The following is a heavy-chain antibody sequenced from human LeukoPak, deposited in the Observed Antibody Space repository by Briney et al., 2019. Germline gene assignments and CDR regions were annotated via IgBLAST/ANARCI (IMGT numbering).Heavy chain of an antibody. J-gene: IGHJ6*03. CDR3: ARPRRVGYCSSTSCSLYYYYMDV. Sequence: GASAKVSCKASGYTFTGYYMHWVRQAPGQGLEWMGWINPNSGGTNYAQKFQGRVTMTRDTSISTAYMELSRLRSDDTAVYYCARPRRVGYCSSTSCSLYYYYMDVWGKGTTVTVSS. CDR2: INPNSGGT. V-gene: IGHV1-2*02. CDR1: GYTFTGYY. D-gene: IGHD2-2*01.